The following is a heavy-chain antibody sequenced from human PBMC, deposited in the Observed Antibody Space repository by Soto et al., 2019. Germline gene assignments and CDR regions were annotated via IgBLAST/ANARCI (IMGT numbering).Heavy chain of an antibody. D-gene: IGHD3-10*01. J-gene: IGHJ3*02. CDR2: ISWNSGSI. V-gene: IGHV3-9*01. CDR3: ARDGVSAFDI. CDR1: GFTFDDYA. Sequence: PGGSLRLSCAASGFTFDDYAMHWVRQAPGKGLEWVSGISWNSGSIGYADSVKGRFTISRDNAKNSLYLQMNSLRAEDTALYYCARDGVSAFDISRQGTLVTV.